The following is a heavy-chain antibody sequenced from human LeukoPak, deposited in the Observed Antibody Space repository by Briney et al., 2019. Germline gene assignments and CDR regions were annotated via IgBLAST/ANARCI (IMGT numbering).Heavy chain of an antibody. CDR3: AGGVFEVVSYYYYYYGMDV. J-gene: IGHJ6*02. CDR1: GFTFSTYT. V-gene: IGHV3-23*01. Sequence: PGGSLRLSCAASGFTFSTYTMNWVRQAPGKGLEWVSAISGIGGSTYYADSVKGRFTISRDNSKNTLYLQMNSLRAEDTAVYYCAGGVFEVVSYYYYYYGMDVWGQGTTVTVSS. CDR2: ISGIGGST. D-gene: IGHD2-21*01.